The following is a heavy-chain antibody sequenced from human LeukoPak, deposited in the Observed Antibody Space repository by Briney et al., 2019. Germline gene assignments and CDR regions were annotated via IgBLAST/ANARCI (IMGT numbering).Heavy chain of an antibody. J-gene: IGHJ4*02. CDR3: ARDHDTKDYYDSSGYFDY. V-gene: IGHV3-21*01. Sequence: PGGSLRLSCAASGFTFSSYSMNWVRQAPGKGLEWVSSISSSSSYIYYADSVKGRFTISRDNAKNSLYLQMNSLRAEDTAVCYCARDHDTKDYYDSSGYFDYWGQGTLVTVSS. CDR2: ISSSSSYI. D-gene: IGHD3-22*01. CDR1: GFTFSSYS.